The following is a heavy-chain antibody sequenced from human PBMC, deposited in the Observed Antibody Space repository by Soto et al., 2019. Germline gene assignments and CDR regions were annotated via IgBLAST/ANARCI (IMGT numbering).Heavy chain of an antibody. Sequence: ASVKVSCKFSGYTLTELSMHCVRQAPGKGLEWMGGFDPEDGETIYAQKFQGRVTMTEDTSTDTAYMELSSLRSEDTAVYYCATDDSLFGYCSGGSCRWGQGTLVTVSS. CDR3: ATDDSLFGYCSGGSCR. D-gene: IGHD2-15*01. V-gene: IGHV1-24*01. CDR2: FDPEDGET. CDR1: GYTLTELS. J-gene: IGHJ4*02.